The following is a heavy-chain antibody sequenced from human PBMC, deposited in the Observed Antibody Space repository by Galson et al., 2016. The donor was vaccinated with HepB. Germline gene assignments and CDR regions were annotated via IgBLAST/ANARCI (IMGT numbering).Heavy chain of an antibody. CDR2: IANDGTT. J-gene: IGHJ5*02. CDR3: TRDSPQVDNSGGWGFYDP. D-gene: IGHD6-19*01. V-gene: IGHV3-66*01. Sequence: SLRLSCAASEFTVSGTSMNWIRQAPGKGLEWVSMIANDGTTSYADSAKGRFFISRDTSKNTMYLQMNSMWAEDTAVYYCTRDSPQVDNSGGWGFYDPWGQATLVTVTS. CDR1: EFTVSGTS.